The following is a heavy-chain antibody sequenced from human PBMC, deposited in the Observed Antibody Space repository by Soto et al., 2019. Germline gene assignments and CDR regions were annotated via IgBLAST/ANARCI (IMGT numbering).Heavy chain of an antibody. Sequence: ASVKVSCKASGYTFTSYDINWVRQATGQGLEWMGWMNPNSGNTGYAQKFQGRVTMTRNTSISTAYMELSSLRSEDTAVYYCARGPPYYDILTGYSDFDPWGQGSLVTVS. CDR3: ARGPPYYDILTGYSDFDP. J-gene: IGHJ5*02. CDR1: GYTFTSYD. CDR2: MNPNSGNT. D-gene: IGHD3-9*01. V-gene: IGHV1-8*01.